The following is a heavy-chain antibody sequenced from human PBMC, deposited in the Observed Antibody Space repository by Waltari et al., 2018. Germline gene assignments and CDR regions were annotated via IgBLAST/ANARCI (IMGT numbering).Heavy chain of an antibody. V-gene: IGHV3-15*01. Sequence: EVQLVESGGGLVEPGGSLRLACAGSGLHFSTVWMHWVRQAPGKGLEWVGRIKSKINGGTTEYGAPVKGRFTISRDDSKNTVYLQMNSLKTEDTGVYYCGDFTAFDYWGQGSLVTVSS. CDR2: IKSKINGGTT. CDR1: GLHFSTVW. J-gene: IGHJ4*02. CDR3: GDFTAFDY. D-gene: IGHD2-8*02.